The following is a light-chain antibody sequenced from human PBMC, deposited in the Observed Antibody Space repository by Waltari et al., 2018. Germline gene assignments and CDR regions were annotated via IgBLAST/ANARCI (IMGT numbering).Light chain of an antibody. CDR2: DAS. J-gene: IGKJ1*01. CDR3: QMYVSLPAT. V-gene: IGKV3-20*01. CDR1: QSVGRS. Sequence: EIVLTQSPGTLSLSPGERATLSCRASQSVGRSLAWYQQKPGQAPVPLIYDASVWATGIPDRFSGGGSGTDFMLTISRLEPEDFAVYYCQMYVSLPATFGQGTKVEIK.